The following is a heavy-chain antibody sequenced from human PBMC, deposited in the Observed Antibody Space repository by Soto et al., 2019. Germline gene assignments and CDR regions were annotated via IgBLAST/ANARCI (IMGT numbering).Heavy chain of an antibody. CDR1: GYTFTDYA. V-gene: IGHV1-3*01. D-gene: IGHD6-13*01. J-gene: IGHJ4*02. CDR3: AREYSSSTPLFDY. CDR2: INAGNGNT. Sequence: ASVKVSCKTSGYTFTDYAMHWVRQAPGQRLEWMGWINAGNGNTKYSQKLQGRVTITRDTSARTAYMELSSLRSEDTAVYYCAREYSSSTPLFDYWGQGTLVTVSS.